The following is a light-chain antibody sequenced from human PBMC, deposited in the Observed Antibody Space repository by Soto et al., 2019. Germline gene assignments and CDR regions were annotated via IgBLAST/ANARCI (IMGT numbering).Light chain of an antibody. Sequence: EIVVTQSPATLSVSPGERATLSCRASQSVGNNFAWYQQNPGQAPRLLIFATSARATGVPAWFSGSGSWTEFTLTIGTLQSEDFAVYYCQQYGGWPLTFGGGAKVEIE. CDR1: QSVGNN. CDR2: ATS. CDR3: QQYGGWPLT. J-gene: IGKJ4*01. V-gene: IGKV3-15*01.